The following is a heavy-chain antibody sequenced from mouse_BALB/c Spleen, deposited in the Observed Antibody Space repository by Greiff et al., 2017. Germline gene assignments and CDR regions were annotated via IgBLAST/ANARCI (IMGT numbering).Heavy chain of an antibody. D-gene: IGHD2-3*01. V-gene: IGHV5-17*02. J-gene: IGHJ4*01. CDR2: ISSGSSTI. Sequence: EVKLVESGGGLVQPGGSRKLSCAASGFTFSSFGMHWVRQAPEKGLEWVAYISSGSSTIYYADTVKGRFTISRDNPKNTLFLQMTSLRSEDTAMYYCAREHLIYDGYYHAMDYWGQGTSVTVSS. CDR1: GFTFSSFG. CDR3: AREHLIYDGYYHAMDY.